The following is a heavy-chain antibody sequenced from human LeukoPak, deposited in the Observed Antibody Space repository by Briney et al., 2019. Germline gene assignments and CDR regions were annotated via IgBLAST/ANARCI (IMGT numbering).Heavy chain of an antibody. CDR1: GDSVSSNSAT. V-gene: IGHV6-1*01. Sequence: SQTLSLTCAISGDSVSSNSATWNWIRQSPSRGLEWLGRTYYRSKWNNDYAVSVESRITINPDISKNQFSLQMNSVTPEDTAVYYCARDARDDYNWSAFDIWGQGTMVTVSS. J-gene: IGHJ3*02. D-gene: IGHD5-24*01. CDR2: TYYRSKWNN. CDR3: ARDARDDYNWSAFDI.